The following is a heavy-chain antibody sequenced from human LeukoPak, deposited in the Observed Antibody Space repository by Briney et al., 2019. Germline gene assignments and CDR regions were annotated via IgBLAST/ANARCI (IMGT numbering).Heavy chain of an antibody. V-gene: IGHV3-23*01. D-gene: IGHD5-12*01. Sequence: GGSLRLSCAAPGFTFSSYALSWVRQAPGKGLEWVSGISGSGYSTNYADSVKGRFTISRDNSKNTLYLQMNSLRAEDTAVYYCAKEAGYSGYDYPDYWGQGTLVTVSS. J-gene: IGHJ4*02. CDR2: ISGSGYST. CDR1: GFTFSSYA. CDR3: AKEAGYSGYDYPDY.